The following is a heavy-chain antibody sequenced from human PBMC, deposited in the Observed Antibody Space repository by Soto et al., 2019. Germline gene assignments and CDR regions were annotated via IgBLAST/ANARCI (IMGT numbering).Heavy chain of an antibody. J-gene: IGHJ4*02. CDR2: IGSSSRYI. CDR3: ARDRGSGWQNDY. Sequence: GGSLRLSCTASGFTFSSYSMNWVRQAPGKGLEWVSFIGSSSRYIYYADSMKGRFTISRDNAKNSLYLQMNNLRAEDTAVYYCARDRGSGWQNDYWGQGTLVTVSS. CDR1: GFTFSSYS. D-gene: IGHD6-19*01. V-gene: IGHV3-21*01.